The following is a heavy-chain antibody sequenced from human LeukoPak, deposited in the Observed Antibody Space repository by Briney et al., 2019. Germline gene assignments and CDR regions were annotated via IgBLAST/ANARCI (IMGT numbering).Heavy chain of an antibody. Sequence: ASVKVSCKASGYTFTSYDINWVRQATGQGLEWMGWMNPNSGNTGYAQKFQGRVTMTRNTSISTAYMELSSLRSEDTAVSYCARVYSSSWYEGDWFDPWGQGTLVTVSS. J-gene: IGHJ5*02. CDR1: GYTFTSYD. D-gene: IGHD6-13*01. CDR3: ARVYSSSWYEGDWFDP. CDR2: MNPNSGNT. V-gene: IGHV1-8*01.